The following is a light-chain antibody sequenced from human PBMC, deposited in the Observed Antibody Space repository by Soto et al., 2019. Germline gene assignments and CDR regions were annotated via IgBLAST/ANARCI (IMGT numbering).Light chain of an antibody. CDR1: QDISNY. CDR2: DAS. J-gene: IGKJ3*01. Sequence: VQMTQSPSSLSASVGDRVTITCQASQDISNYLNWYQQKPGKAPKLLIYDASNLEIGVPSRFSGSGSGTDFTFTISSLQPEDIVSCYCHHRDKFFFPFG. CDR3: HHRDKFFFP. V-gene: IGKV1-33*01.